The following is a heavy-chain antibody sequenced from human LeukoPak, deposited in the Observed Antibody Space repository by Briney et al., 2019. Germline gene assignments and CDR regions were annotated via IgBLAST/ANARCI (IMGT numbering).Heavy chain of an antibody. J-gene: IGHJ4*02. Sequence: PSETLSLTCTVSGYSISSGYYWGWIRQPPGKGLEWIGSIYHSGSTYYNPSLKSRVTISVDTSKNQFSLKLSSVTAADTAVYYCARDRGYSGYDYAYYWGQGTLVTVSS. D-gene: IGHD5-12*01. CDR1: GYSISSGYY. CDR3: ARDRGYSGYDYAYY. CDR2: IYHSGST. V-gene: IGHV4-38-2*02.